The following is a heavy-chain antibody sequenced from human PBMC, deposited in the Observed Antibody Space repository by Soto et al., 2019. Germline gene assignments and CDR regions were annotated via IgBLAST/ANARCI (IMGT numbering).Heavy chain of an antibody. D-gene: IGHD2-15*01. V-gene: IGHV5-10-1*01. CDR1: GYSFTSYW. CDR3: AASVVTNSYYYYGMDV. J-gene: IGHJ6*02. Sequence: RESLKISCKGSGYSFTSYWISWVRQMPGKGLEWMGRIDPSDSYTNYSPSFQGHVTISADKSISTAYLQWSSLKASDTAMYYCAASVVTNSYYYYGMDVWGQGTTVTVS. CDR2: IDPSDSYT.